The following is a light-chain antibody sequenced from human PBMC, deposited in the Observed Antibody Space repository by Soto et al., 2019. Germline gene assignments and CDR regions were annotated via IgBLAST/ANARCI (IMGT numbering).Light chain of an antibody. Sequence: EIVLTQSPGTLSLSPGERATLSCMARQSVSKSFLAWSQQKPGQDPRLLISDASNRETGIPDRFSGSGSGTDVSLTSARLVPEDGVEYFCQQYGSPPPTFGGGTNV. J-gene: IGKJ4*01. V-gene: IGKV3-20*01. CDR1: QSVSKSF. CDR3: QQYGSPPPT. CDR2: DAS.